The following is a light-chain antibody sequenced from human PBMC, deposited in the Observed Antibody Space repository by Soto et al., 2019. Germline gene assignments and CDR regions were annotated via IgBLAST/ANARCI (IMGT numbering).Light chain of an antibody. V-gene: IGKV3-20*01. J-gene: IGKJ1*01. CDR2: ATS. CDR1: QSISATY. Sequence: EIVLTQSPGTLSLFPGERATFSCRTSQSISATYLAWYQQKPGQAPRLLIYATSSRATGIPDRFSGSGSRTDFTLTISRLEPDDSAVYYCRQYASLPRTFGQGTKGEI. CDR3: RQYASLPRT.